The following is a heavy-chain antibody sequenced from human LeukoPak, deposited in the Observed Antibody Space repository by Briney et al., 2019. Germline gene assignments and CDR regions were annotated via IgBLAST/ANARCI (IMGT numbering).Heavy chain of an antibody. CDR3: AKTTTSAPLYFDY. CDR1: GFTVSSNY. J-gene: IGHJ4*02. CDR2: IYSGGST. V-gene: IGHV3-66*01. Sequence: PGGSLRLSCAASGFTVSSNYMSWVRQAPRKGLEWVSVIYSGGSTYYADSVKGRFTISRDNSKNTLYLQMNSLRAEDTAVYYCAKTTTSAPLYFDYWGQGTLVTVSS. D-gene: IGHD1-1*01.